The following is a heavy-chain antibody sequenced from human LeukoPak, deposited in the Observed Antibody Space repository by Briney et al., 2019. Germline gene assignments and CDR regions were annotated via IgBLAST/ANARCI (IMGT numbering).Heavy chain of an antibody. D-gene: IGHD6-6*01. CDR3: ARGKEGDISSLLGWFDP. CDR2: INPNSGDT. CDR1: GYTFTAYY. J-gene: IGHJ5*02. V-gene: IGHV1-2*02. Sequence: GASVKVSCKASGYTFTAYYMHWVRQAPGQGLEWMGWINPNSGDTNYAQKFQGRVTMTRDTSITTAYMELSRLRSDDTAVYSCARGKEGDISSLLGWFDPWGQGTLVTVSS.